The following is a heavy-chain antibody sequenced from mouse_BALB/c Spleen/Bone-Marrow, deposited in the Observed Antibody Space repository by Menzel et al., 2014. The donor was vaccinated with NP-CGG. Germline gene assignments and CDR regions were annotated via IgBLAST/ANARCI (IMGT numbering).Heavy chain of an antibody. CDR3: ARKGRRYDYYYAMDY. CDR1: GFSLSSYG. V-gene: IGHV2-2*01. CDR2: IWSGGST. Sequence: VQLQQSGPGLVQPSQNLSITCTVSGFSLSSYGVHWVRQSPGKGLEWLGVIWSGGSTDYNAALISRLSINKDNSKSQVFFKMNSLQADDTAIYYCARKGRRYDYYYAMDYWGQGTSITVSS. J-gene: IGHJ4*01. D-gene: IGHD2-14*01.